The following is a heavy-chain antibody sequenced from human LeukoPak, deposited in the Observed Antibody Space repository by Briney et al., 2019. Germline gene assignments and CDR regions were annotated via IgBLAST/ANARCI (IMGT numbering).Heavy chain of an antibody. Sequence: PSETLSLTCTVSGGSISSYYWSWIRQPPGKGLEWIGYIYYSGSTNYNPSLKSRVTISVDTSKNQFSLKLSSVTAADTAVYYCAGKYSPTWYFDLWGRGTLVTVSS. V-gene: IGHV4-59*01. CDR1: GGSISSYY. CDR2: IYYSGST. CDR3: AGKYSPTWYFDL. J-gene: IGHJ2*01. D-gene: IGHD1-1*01.